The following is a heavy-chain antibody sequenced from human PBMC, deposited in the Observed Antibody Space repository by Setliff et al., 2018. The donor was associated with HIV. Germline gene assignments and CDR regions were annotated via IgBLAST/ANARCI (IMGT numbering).Heavy chain of an antibody. J-gene: IGHJ4*02. CDR1: GYTSTNYG. CDR2: INTYTGYT. Sequence: ASVKVSCKTSGYTSTNYGVSWVRQAPGQGLQWLGCINTYTGYTHYAKDLQARVTMTTNTSTSTAYMYLRSLTSDDTAIYYCAATGSGGYVHWGQGTLVTVSS. D-gene: IGHD5-12*01. CDR3: AATGSGGYVH. V-gene: IGHV1-18*01.